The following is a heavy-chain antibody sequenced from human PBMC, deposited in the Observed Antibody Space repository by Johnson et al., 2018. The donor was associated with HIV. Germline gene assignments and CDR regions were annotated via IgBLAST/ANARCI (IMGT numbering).Heavy chain of an antibody. D-gene: IGHD5-12*01. V-gene: IGHV3-33*03. J-gene: IGHJ3*02. CDR2: IWYDGSNK. CDR3: AKDIVATLLYAFDI. Sequence: QVQLVESGGGVVQPGRSLRLSCAASGFTFSSYGMHWVRQAPGKGLEWAAVIWYDGSNKYYADSVKGRFTISSDNAKNSLYLQMNSLRADDTALYYCAKDIVATLLYAFDIWGQGTMVTVSS. CDR1: GFTFSSYG.